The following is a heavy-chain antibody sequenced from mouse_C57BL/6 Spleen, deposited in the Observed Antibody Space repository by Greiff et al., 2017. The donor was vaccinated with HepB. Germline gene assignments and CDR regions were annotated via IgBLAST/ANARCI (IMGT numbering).Heavy chain of an antibody. J-gene: IGHJ4*01. V-gene: IGHV5-9-1*02. CDR2: ISSGGDYI. CDR3: TRDPWDYGYAMDY. CDR1: GFTFSSYA. D-gene: IGHD1-1*01. Sequence: DVMLVESGEGLVKPGGSLKLSCAASGFTFSSYAMSWVRQTPEKRLEWVAYISSGGDYIYYADTVKGRFTISRDNARNTLYLQMSSLKSEDTAMYYCTRDPWDYGYAMDYWGQGTSVTVSS.